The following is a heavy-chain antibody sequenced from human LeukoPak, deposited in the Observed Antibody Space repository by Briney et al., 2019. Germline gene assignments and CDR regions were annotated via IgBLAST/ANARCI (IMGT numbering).Heavy chain of an antibody. V-gene: IGHV3-7*01. CDR3: VRDSITVAEPDY. D-gene: IGHD6-13*01. J-gene: IGHJ4*02. Sequence: GGSLRLSCAASRVTFNTYWMSWVRQAPGKGVEWVATIKRDGSEKYYVDPVKGRFTISRDNTKNSLYLQMNSLRAEDTAVYYCVRDSITVAEPDYWGQGTLVTVSS. CDR2: IKRDGSEK. CDR1: RVTFNTYW.